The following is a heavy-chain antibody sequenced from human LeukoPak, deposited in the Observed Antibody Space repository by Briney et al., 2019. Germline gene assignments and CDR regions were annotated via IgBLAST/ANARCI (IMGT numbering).Heavy chain of an antibody. CDR3: ARDRVSSGLPRTYYSEV. V-gene: IGHV1-2*02. D-gene: IGHD6-19*01. J-gene: IGHJ4*02. Sequence: GASVKVSCKASGYTLTGDDLNWARQAPGQGLEWMGWINPNTGATHSAQKFQGRITMTRDTSISTAYMDLSRLRSGDTAVSYCARDRVSSGLPRTYYSEVCGQGTLVTVSS. CDR1: GYTLTGDD. CDR2: INPNTGAT.